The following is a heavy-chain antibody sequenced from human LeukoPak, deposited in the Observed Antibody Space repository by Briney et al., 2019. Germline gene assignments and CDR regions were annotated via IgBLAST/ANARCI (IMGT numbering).Heavy chain of an antibody. D-gene: IGHD3-10*01. J-gene: IGHJ4*02. CDR3: ANDYRSGSFHDF. CDR1: GFAFSSYA. CDR2: ISRRDDYT. V-gene: IGHV3-23*01. Sequence: GGSLRLSCAASGFAFSSYAMSWVRQPPGKGLEWGSVISRRDDYTYYADSVKGRFTISRDNSKNTLYLQMNTLRAEDTAVYYCANDYRSGSFHDFWGQGTLVTVSS.